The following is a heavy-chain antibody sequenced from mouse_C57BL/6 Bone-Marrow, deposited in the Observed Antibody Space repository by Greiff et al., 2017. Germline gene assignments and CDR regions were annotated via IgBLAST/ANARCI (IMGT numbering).Heavy chain of an antibody. Sequence: EVQLVESGGGLVKPGGSLKLSCAASGFTFSDYGMHWVRQAPEKGLEWVAYISSGSSTIYYADTVKGRFTISRDNAKNTLFLQMTSLRSEDTAMYYCARAYYYGSSFPFAYWGQGTLVTVSA. CDR1: GFTFSDYG. J-gene: IGHJ3*01. V-gene: IGHV5-17*01. CDR3: ARAYYYGSSFPFAY. D-gene: IGHD1-1*01. CDR2: ISSGSSTI.